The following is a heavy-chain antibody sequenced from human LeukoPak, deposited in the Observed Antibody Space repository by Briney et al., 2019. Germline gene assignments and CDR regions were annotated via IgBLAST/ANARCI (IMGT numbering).Heavy chain of an antibody. Sequence: PGWALRLSCAASGFIFDEYGMDWVRQVRGKGLEGVAGISWNSLTIDYADSVKGRFTICKDNTNHSLYLQMNSLRAEDTAFYYRAKDFAKPLSRSRWYYHHEQFLDSWGQGTLLTDSS. CDR2: ISWNSLTI. CDR1: GFIFDEYG. D-gene: IGHD6-19*01. V-gene: IGHV3-9*01. J-gene: IGHJ4*02. CDR3: AKDFAKPLSRSRWYYHHEQFLDS.